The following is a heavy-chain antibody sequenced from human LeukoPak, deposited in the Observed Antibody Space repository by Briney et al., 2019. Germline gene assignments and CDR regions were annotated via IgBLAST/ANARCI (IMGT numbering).Heavy chain of an antibody. CDR3: ANVARGYSYGCFDY. CDR1: GFTFSSYA. J-gene: IGHJ4*02. D-gene: IGHD5-18*01. CDR2: ISGSGGST. V-gene: IGHV3-23*01. Sequence: GGPLRLSCAASGFTFSSYAMSGLRQAPGKGLEWVSVISGSGGSTYYADSVKGLFTISRDNATNTLYMQMSSLRAEDTAVYYCANVARGYSYGCFDYWGQGTLVTVSS.